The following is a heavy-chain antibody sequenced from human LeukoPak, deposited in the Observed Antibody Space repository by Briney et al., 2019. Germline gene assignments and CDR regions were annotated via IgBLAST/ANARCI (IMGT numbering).Heavy chain of an antibody. V-gene: IGHV1-69*13. CDR2: IIPIFGTA. CDR3: ARGIAARPGVSCHFDY. D-gene: IGHD6-6*01. CDR1: GGTFSSYA. Sequence: SVKVSCKASGGTFSSYAISWVRQAPGQGLEWMGGIIPIFGTANYAQKFQGRVTITADESTSTAYMELSSLRSEDTAVYYCARGIAARPGVSCHFDYWGQGTLVTVSS. J-gene: IGHJ4*02.